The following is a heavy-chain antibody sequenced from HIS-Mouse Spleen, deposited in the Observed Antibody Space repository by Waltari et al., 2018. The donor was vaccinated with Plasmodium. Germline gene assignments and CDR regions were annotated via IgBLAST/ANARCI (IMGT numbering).Heavy chain of an antibody. Sequence: EVQLVESGGGLVQLGGSLRLSCAAPGFTFGSYWMSWVRQAPGKGLEWVANIKQDGSEKYYVDSVKGRFTISRDNAKNSLYLQMNSLRAEDTAVYYCASSWYWYFDLWGRGTLVTVSS. CDR1: GFTFGSYW. D-gene: IGHD6-13*01. J-gene: IGHJ2*01. V-gene: IGHV3-7*01. CDR3: ASSWYWYFDL. CDR2: IKQDGSEK.